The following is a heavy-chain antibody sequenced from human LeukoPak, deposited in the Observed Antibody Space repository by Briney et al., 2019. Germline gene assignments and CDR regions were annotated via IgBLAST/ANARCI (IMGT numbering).Heavy chain of an antibody. CDR3: AKDRGYSGSYYHFDY. Sequence: GSLRLSCAASGFTFSSYGMHWVRQAPGKGLEWVAVISYDGSNKYYADSVKGRFTISRDNSKNTLYLQMNSPRAEDTAVYYCAKDRGYSGSYYHFDYWGQGTLVTVSS. CDR1: GFTFSSYG. D-gene: IGHD1-26*01. CDR2: ISYDGSNK. J-gene: IGHJ4*02. V-gene: IGHV3-30*18.